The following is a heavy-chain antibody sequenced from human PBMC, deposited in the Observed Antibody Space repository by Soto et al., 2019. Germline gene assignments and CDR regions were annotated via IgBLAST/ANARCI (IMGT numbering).Heavy chain of an antibody. CDR2: IWYDGSNK. CDR3: ARDVDGSGSYCLVY. V-gene: IGHV3-33*01. D-gene: IGHD3-10*01. CDR1: GFTFSSYG. J-gene: IGHJ4*02. Sequence: GGSLRLSCAASGFTFSSYGMHWVRQAPGKGLEWVAVIWYDGSNKYYADSVKGRFTISRDNSKNTLYLQMNSLRAEDTAVYYCARDVDGSGSYCLVYWGQGTLVTVSS.